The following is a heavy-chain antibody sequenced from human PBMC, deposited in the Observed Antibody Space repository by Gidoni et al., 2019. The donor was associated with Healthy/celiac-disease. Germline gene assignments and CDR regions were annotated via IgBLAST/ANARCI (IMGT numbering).Heavy chain of an antibody. CDR3: ASFRPTYNYDSSGYFDY. J-gene: IGHJ4*02. Sequence: QVQLQESGPALVKPSETLSLICTVSAGSLSSYYWSWIRQPPGKGLEWIGYIYYSGSTNYNPSLKSRVTISVDTSKNQFSLKLSSVTAADTAVYYCASFRPTYNYDSSGYFDYWGQGTLVTVSS. D-gene: IGHD3-22*01. CDR2: IYYSGST. CDR1: AGSLSSYY. V-gene: IGHV4-59*01.